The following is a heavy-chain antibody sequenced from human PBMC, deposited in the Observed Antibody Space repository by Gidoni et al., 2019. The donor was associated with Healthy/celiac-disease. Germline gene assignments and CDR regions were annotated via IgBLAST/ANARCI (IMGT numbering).Heavy chain of an antibody. V-gene: IGHV4-39*01. CDR3: ARRYSSGYLEYFQH. D-gene: IGHD3-22*01. CDR2: IYYSGST. CDR1: GGAISSSSYY. J-gene: IGHJ1*01. Sequence: QLQLQASGPGLVKPSETLSLTCTVSGGAISSSSYYWGWIRQPPGKGLEWIGSIYYSGSTDYNPALKSRVTISVDTSKNQCSLKLSSVTAADTAVYYCARRYSSGYLEYFQHWGQGTLVTVSS.